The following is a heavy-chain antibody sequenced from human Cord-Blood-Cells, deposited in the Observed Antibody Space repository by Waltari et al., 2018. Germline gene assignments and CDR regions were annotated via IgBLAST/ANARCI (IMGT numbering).Heavy chain of an antibody. Sequence: QVQLVQSGAEVKKPGSSVKVSCKASGGTFSSYTISWVRQAPGQGLEWMGRNIPILGKANYAQKFQGRVKITADKSTSTAYMEVSRLRSEDTAVYYCARDGLMGYDFWSGYIYYFDYWGQGTLVTVSS. J-gene: IGHJ4*02. V-gene: IGHV1-69*08. CDR2: NIPILGKA. CDR3: ARDGLMGYDFWSGYIYYFDY. D-gene: IGHD3-3*01. CDR1: GGTFSSYT.